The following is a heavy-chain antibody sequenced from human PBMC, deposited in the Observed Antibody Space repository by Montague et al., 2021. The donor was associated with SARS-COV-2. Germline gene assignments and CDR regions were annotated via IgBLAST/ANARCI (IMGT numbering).Heavy chain of an antibody. Sequence: SLRLSCAASGFTFRRYEMHWVRQPPGKGLQWVSYINTGGDTMFYSDSVKGLFTTSRDDAKNSLFLQINSLRADDTGVYYCAAGGSINYWGQGTLVTVSP. CDR3: AAGGSINY. V-gene: IGHV3-48*03. CDR2: INTGGDTM. CDR1: GFTFRRYE. J-gene: IGHJ4*02. D-gene: IGHD3-10*01.